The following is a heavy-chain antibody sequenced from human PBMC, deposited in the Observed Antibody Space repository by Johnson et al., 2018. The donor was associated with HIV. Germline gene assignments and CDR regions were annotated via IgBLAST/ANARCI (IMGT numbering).Heavy chain of an antibody. V-gene: IGHV3-74*02. CDR2: INSDGSDT. D-gene: IGHD3-16*01. J-gene: IGHJ3*01. CDR3: ARGSRYTYDDDDVHLLQAFDV. Sequence: VQLVESGGGLVQPGGSLRLSCAASRFTFSSYWMHWVRQVPGKGLVWVSGINSDGSDTRYADSVKGRFTISRDNAKTTLYLQMNSLRAEDTAVYYCARGSRYTYDDDDVHLLQAFDVWGQGTMVTVSS. CDR1: RFTFSSYW.